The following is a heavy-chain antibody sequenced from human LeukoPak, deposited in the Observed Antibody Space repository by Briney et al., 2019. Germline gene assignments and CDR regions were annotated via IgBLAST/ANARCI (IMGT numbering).Heavy chain of an antibody. D-gene: IGHD3-22*01. Sequence: GGSLRLSCAASEFTFSNYALHWVRQAPGKGLEWVSSISSSSSYIYYADSVKGRFTISRDNAKNSLYLQMNSLRAEDTAVYYCARASGYWDYWGQGTLVTVSS. V-gene: IGHV3-21*01. CDR1: EFTFSNYA. J-gene: IGHJ4*02. CDR2: ISSSSSYI. CDR3: ARASGYWDY.